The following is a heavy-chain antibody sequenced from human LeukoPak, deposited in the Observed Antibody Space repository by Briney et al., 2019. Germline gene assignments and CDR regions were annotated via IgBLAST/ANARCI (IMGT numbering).Heavy chain of an antibody. Sequence: GGSLRLSCAASGFPFDDFGMTWVRQAPGKGLEWVSGINWNGGSIGYADSVKGRFTISRDNAKNSLYLQMNSLRAEDTALYYCARGSYYDSSGYPTSFDYWGQGTLVTVSS. CDR2: INWNGGSI. J-gene: IGHJ4*02. V-gene: IGHV3-20*04. CDR3: ARGSYYDSSGYPTSFDY. D-gene: IGHD3-22*01. CDR1: GFPFDDFG.